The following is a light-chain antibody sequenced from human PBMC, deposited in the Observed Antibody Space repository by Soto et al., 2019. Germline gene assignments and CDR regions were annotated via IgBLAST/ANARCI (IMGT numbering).Light chain of an antibody. CDR1: SSDVGGYNF. CDR3: SSYGGSNTYV. J-gene: IGLJ1*01. CDR2: EVS. Sequence: QSALTQPPSASASPGQSVTISCTGTSSDVGGYNFVSWYQQHPGKAPKLIIYEVSKRPSGVPDRFSGSKSGKTASLTVTGLQAEDEADYYCSSYGGSNTYVFGSGTKLTVL. V-gene: IGLV2-8*01.